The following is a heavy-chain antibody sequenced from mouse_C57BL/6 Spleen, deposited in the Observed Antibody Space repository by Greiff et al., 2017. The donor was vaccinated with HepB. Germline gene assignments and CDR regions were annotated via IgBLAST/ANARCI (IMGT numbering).Heavy chain of an antibody. J-gene: IGHJ4*01. Sequence: QVQLQQSGAELMKPGASVKLSCKATGYTFTGYWIEWVKQRPGHGLEWIGEILPGSGSTNYNEKLKDKATFTADTSSNTAYMQLSSLTTEDSAIYYCARSVTTIVAHYAMDYWGQGTSVTVSS. CDR1: GYTFTGYW. V-gene: IGHV1-9*01. CDR3: ARSVTTIVAHYAMDY. CDR2: ILPGSGST. D-gene: IGHD1-1*01.